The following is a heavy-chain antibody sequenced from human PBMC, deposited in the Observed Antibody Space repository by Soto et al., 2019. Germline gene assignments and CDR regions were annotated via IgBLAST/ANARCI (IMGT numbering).Heavy chain of an antibody. CDR1: GGSISSYY. CDR3: ARVSRYYDFWSGYPKDYYGMDV. Sequence: SETLSLTCTVSGGSISSYYWSWIRQPPGKGLEWIGYIYYSGSTNYNPSLKSRVTISVDTSKNQFSLKLSSVTAADTAVYYCARVSRYYDFWSGYPKDYYGMDVWGQGTTVTVSS. V-gene: IGHV4-59*01. D-gene: IGHD3-3*01. J-gene: IGHJ6*02. CDR2: IYYSGST.